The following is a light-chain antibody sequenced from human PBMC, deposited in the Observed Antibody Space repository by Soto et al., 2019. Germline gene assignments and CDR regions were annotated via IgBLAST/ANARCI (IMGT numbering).Light chain of an antibody. Sequence: QSVLTQPPSVSAAPGQKVTISCSGSSPNVGNNYVAWYQHLPGTAPKLLIYDNNKRPSGIPDLFSGSKSGTSATLGITGLQTGDEGDYYCGAWDSSLSAGVFGGGTKLTVL. CDR2: DNN. J-gene: IGLJ2*01. V-gene: IGLV1-51*01. CDR1: SPNVGNNY. CDR3: GAWDSSLSAGV.